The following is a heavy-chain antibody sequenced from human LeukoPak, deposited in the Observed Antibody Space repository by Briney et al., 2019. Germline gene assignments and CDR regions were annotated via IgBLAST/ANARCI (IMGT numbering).Heavy chain of an antibody. V-gene: IGHV4-38-2*02. CDR3: ARDHHLRGVSLFDY. Sequence: SETLSLTCTVSGYSISSGYYWGWIRQPPGKGLEWIGSIYHSGSTYYNPSLKSRVTIPVDTSKNKYSLKLSSVTAADTAVYYCARDHHLRGVSLFDYWGQGTLVTVSS. CDR1: GYSISSGYY. CDR2: IYHSGST. D-gene: IGHD3-10*01. J-gene: IGHJ4*02.